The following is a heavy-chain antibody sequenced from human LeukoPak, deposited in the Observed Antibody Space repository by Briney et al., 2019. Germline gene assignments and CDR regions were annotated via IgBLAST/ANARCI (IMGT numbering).Heavy chain of an antibody. J-gene: IGHJ6*03. CDR2: IYYSGST. Sequence: SGTLSLTCTVSGGSISSYYWSWIRQPPGKGLEWIGYIYYSGSTNYNPSLKSRVTISVDTSKNQFSLKLSSVTAADTAVYYCARGEYSYGLYYYYYMDVWGKGTTVTVSS. D-gene: IGHD5-18*01. CDR3: ARGEYSYGLYYYYYMDV. V-gene: IGHV4-59*01. CDR1: GGSISSYY.